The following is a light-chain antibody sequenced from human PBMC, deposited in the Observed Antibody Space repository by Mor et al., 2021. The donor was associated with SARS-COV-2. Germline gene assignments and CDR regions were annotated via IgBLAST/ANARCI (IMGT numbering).Light chain of an antibody. CDR2: AAS. Sequence: LNWYQQKPGTAPKLLLYAASALQSGVPSRFSGSGSGTDFTLIISSLQPEDFATYYCQQSYSSPFTFGPGT. V-gene: IGKV1-39*01. J-gene: IGKJ3*01. CDR3: QQSYSSPFT.